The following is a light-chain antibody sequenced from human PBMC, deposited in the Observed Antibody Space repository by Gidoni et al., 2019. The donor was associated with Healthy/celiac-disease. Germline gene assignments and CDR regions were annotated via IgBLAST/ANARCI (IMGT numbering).Light chain of an antibody. CDR3: QQRSNWPWT. V-gene: IGKV3-11*01. CDR1: QSVSSY. Sequence: EIVLTQPPATLSLSPGERATLSCRASQSVSSYLAWYQQKPGQAPRLLIYDASNRATGIPARFSGSGSWTDFTLTISSLEPEDFAVYYCQQRSNWPWTFGQGTKVEIK. J-gene: IGKJ1*01. CDR2: DAS.